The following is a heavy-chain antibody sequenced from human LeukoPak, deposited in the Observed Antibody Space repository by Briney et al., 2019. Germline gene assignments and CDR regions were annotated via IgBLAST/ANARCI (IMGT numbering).Heavy chain of an antibody. Sequence: GGSLRLSCAASGFTISPYWVSWGRQAPGKGLEWVANIKQDGSEKYYVDSAKGRFAISRDNAKNSVYLQMNGLRAEDTAVYYCARENTAVPGGDCWGQGTLVTVSS. J-gene: IGHJ4*02. CDR1: GFTISPYW. CDR3: ARENTAVPGGDC. CDR2: IKQDGSEK. D-gene: IGHD5-18*01. V-gene: IGHV3-7*01.